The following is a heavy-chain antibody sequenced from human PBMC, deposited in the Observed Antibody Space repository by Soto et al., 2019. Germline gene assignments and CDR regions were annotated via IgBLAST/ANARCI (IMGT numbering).Heavy chain of an antibody. J-gene: IGHJ2*01. V-gene: IGHV3-11*01. CDR1: GFTFSDYY. CDR2: ISSSGSTI. Sequence: QVQLVESGGGLVKPGGSLRLSCAASGFTFSDYYMSWICQAPGKGLEWVSYISSSGSTIYYADSVKGRFTISRDNAKNSLYLQMNSLRAEDTAVYYCARVRSVVVLQYWYFDLWGRGTLVTVSS. D-gene: IGHD2-21*01. CDR3: ARVRSVVVLQYWYFDL.